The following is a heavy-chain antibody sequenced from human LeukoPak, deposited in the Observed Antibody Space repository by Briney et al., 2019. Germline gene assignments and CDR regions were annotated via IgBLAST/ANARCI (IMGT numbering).Heavy chain of an antibody. J-gene: IGHJ3*02. Sequence: PSETLSLTCTVSGGSISNHHWNWIRQPAGKGLEWIGRIYTSGSTIYNPSLKSRVTMSEDTSKNQFSLKLSSVTAADTAMYYCARDGGVVVPAAPAAFDIWGQGTMVTVSS. CDR2: IYTSGST. D-gene: IGHD2-2*01. V-gene: IGHV4-4*07. CDR1: GGSISNHH. CDR3: ARDGGVVVPAAPAAFDI.